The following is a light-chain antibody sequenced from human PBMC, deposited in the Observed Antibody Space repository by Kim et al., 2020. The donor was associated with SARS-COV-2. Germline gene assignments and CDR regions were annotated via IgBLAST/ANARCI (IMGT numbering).Light chain of an antibody. J-gene: IGLJ2*01. Sequence: GQRVTISCSGSSYNLTIKTGNWYQQHPGTAPKLLIYSKNQRPSGVPDRISGSKSGTSASLAISGLQSEDEADYYCAAWDGSLNGVVFGGGTKLTVL. CDR2: SKN. CDR1: SYNLTIKT. CDR3: AAWDGSLNGVV. V-gene: IGLV1-44*01.